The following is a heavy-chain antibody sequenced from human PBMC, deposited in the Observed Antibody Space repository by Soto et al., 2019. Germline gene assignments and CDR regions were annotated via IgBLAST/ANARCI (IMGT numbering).Heavy chain of an antibody. J-gene: IGHJ6*02. V-gene: IGHV3-30*18. CDR2: ISYDGSNK. Sequence: GGSLRLSCAASGFTFSSYGMHWVRQAPGKGLEWVAVISYDGSNKYYADSVKGRFTISRDNSKNTLYLQMNSLRAEDTAVYYCAKAPKAPPGSITIFARERFDGMDVWGQGTTVTVSS. D-gene: IGHD3-3*01. CDR1: GFTFSSYG. CDR3: AKAPKAPPGSITIFARERFDGMDV.